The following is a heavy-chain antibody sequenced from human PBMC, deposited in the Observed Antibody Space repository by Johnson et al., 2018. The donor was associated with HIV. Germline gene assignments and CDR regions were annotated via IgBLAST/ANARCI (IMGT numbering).Heavy chain of an antibody. CDR1: GFTFDDYG. CDR2: INWNGGST. V-gene: IGHV3-20*04. CDR3: KADNFWSGYYYAFDI. Sequence: VQLVESGGGVVRPGGSLRLSCAASGFTFDDYGMSWVRQAPGKGLEWVSGINWNGGSTGYADSVKGRFTISRYNSKNTLYLQMNSLRAEDTAVYYCKADNFWSGYYYAFDIWGQGTMVTVSS. D-gene: IGHD3-3*01. J-gene: IGHJ3*02.